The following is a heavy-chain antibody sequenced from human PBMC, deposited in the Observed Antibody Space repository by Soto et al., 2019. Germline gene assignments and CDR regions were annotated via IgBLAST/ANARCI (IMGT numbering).Heavy chain of an antibody. CDR2: MNPKSGNT. CDR1: GYTFTSYG. Sequence: QVHLVQSGAEVKKPGASVKVSCKASGYTFTSYGVNWVRQAPGQGLEWMGWMNPKSGNTGYAQKFQGRVTMTRNISISTAYMELSSLTSDDTAVYYCGREGGYFDFWFADWGQGTLVTISS. J-gene: IGHJ4*02. V-gene: IGHV1-8*01. D-gene: IGHD3-3*01. CDR3: GREGGYFDFWFAD.